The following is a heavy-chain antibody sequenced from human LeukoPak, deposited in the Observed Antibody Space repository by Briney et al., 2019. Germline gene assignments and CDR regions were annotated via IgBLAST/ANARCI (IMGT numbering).Heavy chain of an antibody. Sequence: SETLSLTCAVYGGSFSGYYWSWIRQPPGKGLEWIGEINHSGSTNYNPSLKSRVTISVDTSKNQFSLKLTSVTAADTAVYYCTRFNSGSYQHYFDYWGQGTLVTVSS. J-gene: IGHJ4*02. CDR3: TRFNSGSYQHYFDY. CDR1: GGSFSGYY. CDR2: INHSGST. V-gene: IGHV4-34*01. D-gene: IGHD1-26*01.